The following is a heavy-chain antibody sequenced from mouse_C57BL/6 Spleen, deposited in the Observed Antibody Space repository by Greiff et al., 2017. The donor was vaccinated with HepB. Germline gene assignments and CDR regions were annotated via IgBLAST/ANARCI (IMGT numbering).Heavy chain of an antibody. CDR1: GFSLTSYG. J-gene: IGHJ1*03. Sequence: VMLVESGPGLVQPSQSLSITCTVSGFSLTSYGVHWVRQSPGKGLEWLGVIWCGGSTDYNAAFISRLSISKDNSKSQVFFKMNSLQADDTAIYYCARTPHYYGSRYWYFDVWGTGTTVTVSS. CDR3: ARTPHYYGSRYWYFDV. V-gene: IGHV2-2*01. D-gene: IGHD1-1*01. CDR2: IWCGGST.